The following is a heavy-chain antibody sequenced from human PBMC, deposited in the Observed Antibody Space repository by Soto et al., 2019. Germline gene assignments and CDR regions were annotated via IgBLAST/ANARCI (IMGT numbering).Heavy chain of an antibody. J-gene: IGHJ4*02. CDR3: VWQSNYTSSFH. Sequence: EVQLVESEGGLVKPGGSLRLSCVVSGIPFIDAWMNWVRQAPGKGLEWVARIKSKAGGETRDYAAPVKGRFTISRDDAKNMLYLEMNSLEVDDTAVYFCVWQSNYTSSFHGGPGTLVTVSS. CDR1: GIPFIDAW. CDR2: IKSKAGGETR. V-gene: IGHV3-15*07. D-gene: IGHD6-13*01.